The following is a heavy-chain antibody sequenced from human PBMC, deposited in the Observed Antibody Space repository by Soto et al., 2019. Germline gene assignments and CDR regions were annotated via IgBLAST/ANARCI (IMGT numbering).Heavy chain of an antibody. CDR2: IYWDDDK. J-gene: IGHJ4*02. V-gene: IGHV2-5*02. CDR1: GFSLSTSGVG. CDR3: EHTEGYYGSGSRDY. Sequence: QITLKESGPTLVKPTQTLTLTCTFSGFSLSTSGVGVGWIRQPPGKALEWLALIYWDDDKRYSPSLKSRLTFTKDTSKNQVVLTMTNMDPVDTATYYCEHTEGYYGSGSRDYWGQGTMVTVSS. D-gene: IGHD3-10*01.